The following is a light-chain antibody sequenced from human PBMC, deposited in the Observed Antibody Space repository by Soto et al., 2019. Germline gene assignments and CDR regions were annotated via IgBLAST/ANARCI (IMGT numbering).Light chain of an antibody. V-gene: IGKV1-5*01. CDR3: QQYNSYPWA. CDR2: DAS. Sequence: DIQMTQSPSTLSASVGDRVTITCRASQSISSWLAWYQQKPGKAPKLLIYDASSLESGVPLRFSGSGSGTEFPLTLSSLQPDDFATYYCQQYNSYPWAFGQGTKVEIK. J-gene: IGKJ1*01. CDR1: QSISSW.